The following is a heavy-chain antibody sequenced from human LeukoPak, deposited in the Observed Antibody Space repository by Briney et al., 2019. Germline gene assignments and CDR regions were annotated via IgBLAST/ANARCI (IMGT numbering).Heavy chain of an antibody. CDR1: GGSVYSSPYY. D-gene: IGHD2-2*02. CDR3: ARGSHRYIVVVPAAIRDYYYYGMDV. Sequence: SETLSLTCSVSGGSVYSSPYYWGWIRQPPGKGLEWLGSIYYNGITYYNPSLKSRVTISEDTSKNQFSLRLSSVTAADTAVYYCARGSHRYIVVVPAAIRDYYYYGMDVWGQGTTVTVSS. J-gene: IGHJ6*02. V-gene: IGHV4-39*07. CDR2: IYYNGIT.